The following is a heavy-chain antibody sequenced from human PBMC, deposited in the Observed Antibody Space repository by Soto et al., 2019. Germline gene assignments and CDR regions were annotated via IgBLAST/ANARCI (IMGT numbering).Heavy chain of an antibody. CDR3: ARDYTGRGYFDH. Sequence: ASVKVSCNASGYTVINYGISCVRQAPGQGLEWLGWINTYSDRTNHEQEFQGRVSRTREMSTSTVYLERRSLRPGDTALYYCARDYTGRGYFDHWGQRRLVDVSS. CDR1: GYTVINYG. V-gene: IGHV1-18*04. D-gene: IGHD2-8*02. J-gene: IGHJ4*02. CDR2: INTYSDRT.